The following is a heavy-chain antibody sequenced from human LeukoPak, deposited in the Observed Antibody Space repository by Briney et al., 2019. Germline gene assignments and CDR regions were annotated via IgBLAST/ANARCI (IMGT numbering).Heavy chain of an antibody. CDR3: AGAFSSGRPRYYFDY. CDR2: INESGAT. J-gene: IGHJ4*02. D-gene: IGHD6-19*01. CDR1: GGSFNDYD. V-gene: IGHV4-34*01. Sequence: SETLSLTCSVYGGSFNDYDWSWVRQAPGRGLQWIGEINESGATNCDPSLKSRVTMSIDTPKSQFSLSLRSVTAADTAVYYCAGAFSSGRPRYYFDYWGQGTLVTVSS.